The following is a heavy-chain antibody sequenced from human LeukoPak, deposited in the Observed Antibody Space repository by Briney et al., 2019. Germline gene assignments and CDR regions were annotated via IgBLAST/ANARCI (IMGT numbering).Heavy chain of an antibody. V-gene: IGHV3-48*01. CDR1: GFTFSSYS. CDR3: AKVGESSPSLYFDY. CDR2: ISSSSSTL. D-gene: IGHD6-6*01. Sequence: PGGSLRLSCAASGFTFSSYSMNWVRQAPGKGLEWVSYISSSSSTLYYADSVKGRFTISRDNAKNSLYLQMNSLRAEDTAVYYCAKVGESSPSLYFDYWGQGTLVTVSS. J-gene: IGHJ4*02.